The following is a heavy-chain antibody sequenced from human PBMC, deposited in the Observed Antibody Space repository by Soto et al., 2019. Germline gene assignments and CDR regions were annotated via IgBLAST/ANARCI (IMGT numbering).Heavy chain of an antibody. CDR1: GYTLTDYY. D-gene: IGHD3-10*01. V-gene: IGHV1-2*04. CDR2: INPNSGGT. CDR3: TRGAYYGSGTYPAYYFDS. J-gene: IGHJ4*02. Sequence: QVQLVQSGAEVKKPGASVKVSCKASGYTLTDYYIHWVQQAPGQGLEWMGWINPNSGGTNFAQKFRGWVTMTRDTSISTAYMELTSLKSDDTAVYYCTRGAYYGSGTYPAYYFDSWGQGTLVTVSS.